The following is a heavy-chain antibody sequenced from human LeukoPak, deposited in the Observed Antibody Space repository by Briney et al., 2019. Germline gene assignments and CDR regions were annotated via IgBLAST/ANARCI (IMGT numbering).Heavy chain of an antibody. D-gene: IGHD3-22*01. CDR3: ARDYDRMDY. CDR1: GGSMTDYY. V-gene: IGHV4-59*01. J-gene: IGHJ4*02. CDR2: IYYSGTT. Sequence: SETLSLTCTVSGGSMTDYYWSWIRQPPGRELEWIGYIYYSGTTYYNPSLKSRVTMSVDTSKKQFSLKLSSVTAADTAVYFCARDYDRMDYWGQGTLVTVSS.